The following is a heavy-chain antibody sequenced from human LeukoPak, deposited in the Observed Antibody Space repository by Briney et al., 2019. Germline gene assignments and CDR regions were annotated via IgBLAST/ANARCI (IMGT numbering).Heavy chain of an antibody. V-gene: IGHV1-46*01. CDR3: ARRAGAYSHPYDY. CDR2: INPSGGDT. D-gene: IGHD4/OR15-4a*01. Sequence: ASVKVSCKASGFTFTSFYMHWVRQAPGQGLEWLGVINPSGGDTIYAQKFQGRVTMTGDMSTRTAFMELSSLRSEDTAVYFCARRAGAYSHPYDYWGQGTLVTVSS. CDR1: GFTFTSFY. J-gene: IGHJ4*02.